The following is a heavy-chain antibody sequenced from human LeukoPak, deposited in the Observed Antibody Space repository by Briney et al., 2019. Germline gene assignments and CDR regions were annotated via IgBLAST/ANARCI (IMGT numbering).Heavy chain of an antibody. CDR3: ARNPRSSMDFDY. J-gene: IGHJ4*02. Sequence: HSGGSLRLSCAASGFTFSSYEMNWVRQAPGKGLEWVSYISSGSSTIYYADSVKGRFTISRDNAKNSLYLQMNSLRAEDTAVYYCARNPRSSMDFDYWGQGTLVTVSS. V-gene: IGHV3-48*01. CDR2: ISSGSSTI. D-gene: IGHD6-6*01. CDR1: GFTFSSYE.